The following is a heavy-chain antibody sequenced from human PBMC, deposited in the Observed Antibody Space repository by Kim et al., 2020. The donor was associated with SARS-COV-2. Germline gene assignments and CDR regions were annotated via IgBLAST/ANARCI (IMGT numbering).Heavy chain of an antibody. V-gene: IGHV5-10-1*01. J-gene: IGHJ6*02. CDR3: ARGSSSVNGMDV. CDR2: IDPSDSYT. D-gene: IGHD6-6*01. CDR1: GYSFTNYW. Sequence: GESLKISCKASGYSFTNYWISWVRQMPGKGLEWMGRIDPSDSYTNYSPSFQGHVTLSADKSISTAYLQWSSLKASDTAMYYCARGSSSVNGMDVWGQGTTVTVSS.